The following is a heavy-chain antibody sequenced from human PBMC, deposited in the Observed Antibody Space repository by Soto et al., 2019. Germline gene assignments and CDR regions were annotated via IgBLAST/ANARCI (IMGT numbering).Heavy chain of an antibody. CDR1: GFTFSSYG. CDR2: ISYDGSNK. CDR3: AKGHYDFWSGYWFTYYYYYGMDV. D-gene: IGHD3-3*01. V-gene: IGHV3-30*18. J-gene: IGHJ6*02. Sequence: LRLSCAASGFTFSSYGMHWVRQAPGKGLEWVAVISYDGSNKYYADSVKGRFTISRDDSKNTLYLQMNSLRAEDTAVYYCAKGHYDFWSGYWFTYYYYYGMDVWGQGTTVTVSS.